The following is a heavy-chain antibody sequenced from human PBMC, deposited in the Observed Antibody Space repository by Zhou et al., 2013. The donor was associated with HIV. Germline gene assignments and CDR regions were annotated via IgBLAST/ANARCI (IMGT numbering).Heavy chain of an antibody. CDR2: INHSGST. CDR1: AGSFSGYY. V-gene: IGHV4-34*01. Sequence: QVQLQQWGAGLLKPSETLSLTCAVYAGSFSGYYWSWIRQPPGKGLEWIGEINHSGSTSYNPSLKSRVTISVDTSKDQFSLKLSSVTAADTAVYYCARAHTVTTEADAFDIWGQGTMVTVSS. D-gene: IGHD4-17*01. CDR3: ARAHTVTTEADAFDI. J-gene: IGHJ3*02.